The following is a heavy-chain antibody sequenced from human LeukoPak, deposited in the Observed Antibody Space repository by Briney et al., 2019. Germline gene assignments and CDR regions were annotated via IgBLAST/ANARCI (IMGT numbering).Heavy chain of an antibody. D-gene: IGHD5-18*01. Sequence: GGSLRLSCVGSGFIFSNAWMSWVRQAPGKGLEWVGRIKTETDGGTTDYAAPVKGRFTVSRDDSKNTLYLQMNSLKTEDTAVYYCTTPQLWLRGALGYWGQGILVTVTS. V-gene: IGHV3-15*01. CDR2: IKTETDGGTT. J-gene: IGHJ4*02. CDR3: TTPQLWLRGALGY. CDR1: GFIFSNAW.